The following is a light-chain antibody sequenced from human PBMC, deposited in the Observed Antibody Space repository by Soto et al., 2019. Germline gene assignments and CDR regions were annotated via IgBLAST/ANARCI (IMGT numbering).Light chain of an antibody. CDR1: QSVSDN. CDR2: DAS. V-gene: IGKV3-11*01. Sequence: ETVLTQSPATLSLSPGERATLSCRASQSVSDNLGWYQQKPGQPPRLLIYDASIRAPGIPARFRGSGSGTDFTLTINSLEPEDFAVYYCQQRKNWPPFTFGQGTRLEIK. CDR3: QQRKNWPPFT. J-gene: IGKJ5*01.